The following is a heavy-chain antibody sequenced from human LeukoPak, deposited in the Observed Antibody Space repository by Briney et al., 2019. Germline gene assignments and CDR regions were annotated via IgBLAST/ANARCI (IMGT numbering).Heavy chain of an antibody. CDR2: ISAYNGNT. Sequence: GASVKVSCKASGYTFTSYGISWVRQAPGQGLEWMGWISAYNGNTNYAQKLQGRVTMTRDMSTSTVYMELSSLRSEDTAVYYCARDSGYCSGGSCYYFDYWGQGTLVTVSS. D-gene: IGHD2-15*01. CDR3: ARDSGYCSGGSCYYFDY. V-gene: IGHV1-18*01. J-gene: IGHJ4*02. CDR1: GYTFTSYG.